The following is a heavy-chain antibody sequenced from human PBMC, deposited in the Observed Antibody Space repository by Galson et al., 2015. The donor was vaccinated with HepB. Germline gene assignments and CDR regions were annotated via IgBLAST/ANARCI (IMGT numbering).Heavy chain of an antibody. CDR3: TTFLEMTTVQY. D-gene: IGHD4-11*01. J-gene: IGHJ4*02. V-gene: IGHV3-49*03. CDR1: GFPFGNYA. Sequence: SLRLSCAGSGFPFGNYAMSWFRQAPGTGLEWLGYIKSKTFGGTTQYAASVRGRFTISRDDSKNTLYLEMNSLKTEDTALYYCTTFLEMTTVQYWGQGTLVTVSA. CDR2: IKSKTFGGTT.